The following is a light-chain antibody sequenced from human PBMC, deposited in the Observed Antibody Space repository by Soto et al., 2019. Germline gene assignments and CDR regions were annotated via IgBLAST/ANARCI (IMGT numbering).Light chain of an antibody. CDR2: KAS. Sequence: DIQMTQSPSTVSGWVLDRVTVAVLASQTISSALAWYQQKPGKAPKLLIYKASTLKSGVPSRFSGSGSGTEFTLTISSLQPHDFATYYCQQYHSYSEAFGQGTKVDIK. V-gene: IGKV1-5*03. CDR1: QTISSA. J-gene: IGKJ1*01. CDR3: QQYHSYSEA.